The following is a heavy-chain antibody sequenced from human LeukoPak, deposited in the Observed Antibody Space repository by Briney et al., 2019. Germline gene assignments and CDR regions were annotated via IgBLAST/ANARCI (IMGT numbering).Heavy chain of an antibody. CDR3: ARGKSGYDYRFDY. CDR1: GGTFSSYA. D-gene: IGHD5-12*01. J-gene: IGHJ4*02. V-gene: IGHV1-69*13. CDR2: IIPIFGTA. Sequence: GASVKVSCKASGGTFSSYAISWVRQAPGQGLEWMGGIIPIFGTANYAQKFQGRVTITADESTSTAYMELSSLRAEDTAVYYCARGKSGYDYRFDYWGQGTLVTVSS.